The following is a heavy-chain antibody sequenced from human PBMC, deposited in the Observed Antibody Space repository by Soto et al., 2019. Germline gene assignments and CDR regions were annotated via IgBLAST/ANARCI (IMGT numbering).Heavy chain of an antibody. D-gene: IGHD1-7*01. Sequence: GALRLSCAASEFTFRSYWMHWVRQSPGKGLVWVSRISGDGSSTNYADSVKGRFTISRDNAKNTVYLQIDSLRAEDTAVYYCARSLPGTYGAFDLWGQGTMVTVSS. CDR1: EFTFRSYW. V-gene: IGHV3-74*01. CDR2: ISGDGSST. J-gene: IGHJ3*01. CDR3: ARSLPGTYGAFDL.